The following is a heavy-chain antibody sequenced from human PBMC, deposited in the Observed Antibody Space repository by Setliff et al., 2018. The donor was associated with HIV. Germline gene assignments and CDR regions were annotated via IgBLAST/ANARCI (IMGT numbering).Heavy chain of an antibody. Sequence: GGSLRLSCAASGFTFGSYEMNWVRQAPGKGLEWVSYISGSGSPVYYADSVKGRFTVSRNNANNSLYLQMDSLRAEDTAVYYCARLLETAMVTDFWYFDLWGRGTLVTVS. CDR3: ARLLETAMVTDFWYFDL. CDR2: ISGSGSPV. CDR1: GFTFGSYE. D-gene: IGHD5-18*01. V-gene: IGHV3-48*03. J-gene: IGHJ2*01.